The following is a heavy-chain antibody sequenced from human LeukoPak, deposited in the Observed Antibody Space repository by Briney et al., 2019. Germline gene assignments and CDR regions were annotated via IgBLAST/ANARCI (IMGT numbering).Heavy chain of an antibody. Sequence: ASVKVSCKASGYTYTSYDINWVRQATGQGLEWMGWMNPNSGNTGYAQKFQGRVTMTRNTSISTAYMELSSLRSEDTAVYYCARGSYDSSGYYYGQVDYWGQGTLVTVSS. CDR2: MNPNSGNT. CDR1: GYTYTSYD. J-gene: IGHJ4*02. V-gene: IGHV1-8*01. CDR3: ARGSYDSSGYYYGQVDY. D-gene: IGHD3-22*01.